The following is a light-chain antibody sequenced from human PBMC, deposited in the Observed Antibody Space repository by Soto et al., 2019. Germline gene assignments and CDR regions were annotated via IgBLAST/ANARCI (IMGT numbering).Light chain of an antibody. CDR3: CSYAGSSAPYV. V-gene: IGLV2-23*02. CDR2: EVT. CDR1: SGDVGSYNL. Sequence: QSALTQPASVSGSPGQSITISCTGTSGDVGSYNLVSWYQQHPGKVPKLMIYEVTKRPSGVSNRFSGSKSGNTASLTISGLQAEDEADYYCCSYAGSSAPYVFGTGTKLTVL. J-gene: IGLJ1*01.